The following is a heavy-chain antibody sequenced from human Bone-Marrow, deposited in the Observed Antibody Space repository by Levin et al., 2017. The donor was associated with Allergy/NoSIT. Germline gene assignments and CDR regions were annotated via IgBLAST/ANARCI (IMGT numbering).Heavy chain of an antibody. D-gene: IGHD3-9*01. V-gene: IGHV3-15*01. CDR1: GFTFSNAW. CDR2: IKSKTHGGTA. J-gene: IGHJ4*02. Sequence: SCAASGFTFSNAWMTWVRQAPGKGLEWVGRIKSKTHGGTADYAAPLKGRFAISRDDSKNTLYLQMNSLETEDTAVYYCTTHSILTGSGTWYWGQGALVTVSS. CDR3: TTHSILTGSGTWY.